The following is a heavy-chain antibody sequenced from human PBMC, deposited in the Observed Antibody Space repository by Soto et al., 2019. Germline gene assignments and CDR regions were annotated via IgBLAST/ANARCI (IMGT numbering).Heavy chain of an antibody. V-gene: IGHV3-13*04. D-gene: IGHD5-18*01. Sequence: GGSLRLSCAASGFTFSSYDMHWVRQATGKGLEWVSAIGTAGDTYYPGSVKGRFTISRENAKNSLYLQMNSLRAGDTAVYYCAREGDTRGYFDYWGQGTLVTVSS. CDR3: AREGDTRGYFDY. CDR1: GFTFSSYD. J-gene: IGHJ4*02. CDR2: IGTAGDT.